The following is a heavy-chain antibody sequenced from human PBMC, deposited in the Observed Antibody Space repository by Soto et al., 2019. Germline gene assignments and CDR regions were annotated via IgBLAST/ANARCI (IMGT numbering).Heavy chain of an antibody. CDR3: AREVAGLFDY. Sequence: SQPHSLRNTVSEGTISSGGYYWSWIRQHPGKGLEWIGYIYYSGSTYYNPSLKSRVTISVDTSKNQFSLKLSSVTAADTAVYYCAREVAGLFDYWGQGTLVTVSS. J-gene: IGHJ4*02. CDR2: IYYSGST. V-gene: IGHV4-31*03. D-gene: IGHD2-15*01. CDR1: EGTISSGGYY.